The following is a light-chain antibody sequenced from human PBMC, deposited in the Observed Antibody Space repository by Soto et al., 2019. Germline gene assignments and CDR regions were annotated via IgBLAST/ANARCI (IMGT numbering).Light chain of an antibody. CDR2: GAS. CDR1: QSLSNSY. Sequence: EVMMTQSPATLSVSPGERATLSCRASQSLSNSYLAWYQQKPGQPPRLLIYGASTRATGIPARFNGSGSGTEYTLTISCLQSEDFGVYYCQQYNAWPLTFGGETKVEI. CDR3: QQYNAWPLT. J-gene: IGKJ4*01. V-gene: IGKV3-15*01.